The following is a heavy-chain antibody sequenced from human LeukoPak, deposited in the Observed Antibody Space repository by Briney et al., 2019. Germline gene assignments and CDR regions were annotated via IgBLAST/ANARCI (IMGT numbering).Heavy chain of an antibody. J-gene: IGHJ4*02. CDR1: GFTFSSYG. Sequence: PGRSLRLSCAASGFTFSSYGMHWVRQAPGKGLEWVAVIWYDGSNKYYADSVKGRFTISRDNSKNTLYLQMNSLRAEDTAVYYCARDPYSSSWYPLYYFGYWGQGTLVTVS. V-gene: IGHV3-33*01. CDR2: IWYDGSNK. CDR3: ARDPYSSSWYPLYYFGY. D-gene: IGHD6-13*01.